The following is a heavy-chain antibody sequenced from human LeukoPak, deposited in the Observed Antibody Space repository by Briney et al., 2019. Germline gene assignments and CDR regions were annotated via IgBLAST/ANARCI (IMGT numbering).Heavy chain of an antibody. D-gene: IGHD3-3*01. Sequence: GGSLRLSCAASGFTFSSYSMNWVRQAPGKGLEWVSYISSSSSTIYYADSVKGRFTISRDNAKNSLYLQMNSLRAEDTAVYYCARDLGGSKSILEWLSNTQYYYYYYMDVWGKGTTVTVSS. V-gene: IGHV3-48*04. CDR2: ISSSSSTI. J-gene: IGHJ6*03. CDR1: GFTFSSYS. CDR3: ARDLGGSKSILEWLSNTQYYYYYYMDV.